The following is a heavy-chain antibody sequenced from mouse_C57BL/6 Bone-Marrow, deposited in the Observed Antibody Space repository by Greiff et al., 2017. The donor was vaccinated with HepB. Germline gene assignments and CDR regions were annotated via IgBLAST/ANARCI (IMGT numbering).Heavy chain of an antibody. CDR2: INSDGGST. D-gene: IGHD1-1*01. Sequence: EVKLVESGGGLVQPGESLKLSCESNEYEFPSHDMSWVRKTPEKRLELVAAINSDGGSTYYPDTMERRFIISRDNTKKTLYLQMSSLRSEDTALYYCASPIYYYGSSYSYWYFGVWGTGTTVTVSS. V-gene: IGHV5-2*01. CDR1: EYEFPSHD. J-gene: IGHJ1*03. CDR3: ASPIYYYGSSYSYWYFGV.